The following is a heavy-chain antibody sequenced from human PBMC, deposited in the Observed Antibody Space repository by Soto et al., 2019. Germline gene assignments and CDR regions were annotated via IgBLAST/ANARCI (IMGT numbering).Heavy chain of an antibody. V-gene: IGHV3-23*01. D-gene: IGHD6-13*01. CDR3: AKAQRQLVQPTTYYFDY. CDR1: GFTFSSYA. J-gene: IGHJ4*02. Sequence: GGSLRLSCAASGFTFSSYAMSWVRQAPGKGLEWVSAISGSGGSTYYADSVKGRFTISRDNSKNTLYLQMNSLRAEDTAVYYCAKAQRQLVQPTTYYFDYWGQGTLVTVSS. CDR2: ISGSGGST.